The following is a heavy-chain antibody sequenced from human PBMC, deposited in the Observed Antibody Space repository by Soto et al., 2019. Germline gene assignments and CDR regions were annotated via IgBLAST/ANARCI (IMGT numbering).Heavy chain of an antibody. CDR3: GKVLVGATRHTDSES. J-gene: IGHJ4*02. CDR1: GGSIYRSGYY. D-gene: IGHD2-15*01. Sequence: PSETLSLTCTVSGGSIYRSGYYWGWIRQPPGRGLEWIGNIDYNGVTYSNPSLKSRVTISRDTSKNQFSLKLTSVTAADTALYYCGKVLVGATRHTDSESLGPGTLVNLSS. CDR2: IDYNGVT. V-gene: IGHV4-39*01.